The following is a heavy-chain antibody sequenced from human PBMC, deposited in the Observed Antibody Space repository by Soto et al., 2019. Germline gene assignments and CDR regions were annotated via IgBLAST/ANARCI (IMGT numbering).Heavy chain of an antibody. CDR2: IYYSGST. D-gene: IGHD3-22*01. Sequence: PLETLSLTCTVSGGSISSYYWSWIRQPPGKGLEWIGYIYYSGSTNYNPSLKSRVTISVDTSKNQFSLKLSSVTAADTAVYYCARTYYYDSSGYFFFPGFDYWGQGTLVTVSS. CDR1: GGSISSYY. CDR3: ARTYYYDSSGYFFFPGFDY. J-gene: IGHJ4*02. V-gene: IGHV4-59*01.